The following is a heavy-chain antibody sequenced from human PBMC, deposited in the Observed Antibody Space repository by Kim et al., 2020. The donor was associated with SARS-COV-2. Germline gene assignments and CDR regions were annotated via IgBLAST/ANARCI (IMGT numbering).Heavy chain of an antibody. CDR1: GFSLSTSGVG. J-gene: IGHJ5*02. V-gene: IGHV2-5*02. D-gene: IGHD6-6*01. CDR2: IYWDDDK. Sequence: SGPTLVKPTQTLTLTCTFSGFSLSTSGVGVGWIRQPPGKALEWLALIYWDDDKRYSPSLKSRLTITKDTSKNQVVLTMTNMDPVDTATYYCAHRPGFLAARPPDFRFDPWGQGTLVTVSS. CDR3: AHRPGFLAARPPDFRFDP.